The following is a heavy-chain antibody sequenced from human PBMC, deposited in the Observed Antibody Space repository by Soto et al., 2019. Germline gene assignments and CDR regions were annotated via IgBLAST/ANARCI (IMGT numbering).Heavy chain of an antibody. CDR1: GFTFSSYA. Sequence: EVPLLESGGGLVQPGGSLRLSCAASGFTFSSYAMSWVRQAPGKGLEWVSAISGSGGSTYYADSVKGRFTITRDNSKNTRYPQTHSRRAEDTAVDYCAPSPSAAVSYRFDPWGQGTLVTVSS. CDR3: APSPSAAVSYRFDP. CDR2: ISGSGGST. J-gene: IGHJ5*02. D-gene: IGHD2-2*01. V-gene: IGHV3-23*01.